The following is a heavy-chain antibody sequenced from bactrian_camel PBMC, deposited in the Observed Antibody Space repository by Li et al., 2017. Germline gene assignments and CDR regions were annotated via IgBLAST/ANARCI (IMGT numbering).Heavy chain of an antibody. Sequence: HVQLVESGGGSVHTGGSLRLTCEASRYSDSTNCVGWFRQAPGKEREGVAVIDRWGTFRYADSAKGRFTLSKESAKNTLYLQMDNLKPDDTAMYYCAGGRFCDLTSGPAYRGQGTQVTVS. CDR1: RYSDSTNC. V-gene: IGHV3S53*01. D-gene: IGHD3*01. J-gene: IGHJ4*01. CDR3: AGGRFCDLTSGPAY. CDR2: IDRWGTF.